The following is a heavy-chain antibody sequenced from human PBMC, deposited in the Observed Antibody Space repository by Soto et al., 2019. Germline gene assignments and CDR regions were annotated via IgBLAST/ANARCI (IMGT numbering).Heavy chain of an antibody. CDR3: ARERGITAAGTFWFDS. CDR2: INPSGGST. J-gene: IGHJ5*01. V-gene: IGHV1-46*03. Sequence: GASVKVSCQASGYTFTSYYMHWVRQAPGQGLEWMGIINPSGGSTNYAQKFQGTVTMTRDTSTSTVYMEVNSLRSEDTAVYYCARERGITAAGTFWFDSWGQGTLVTVSS. D-gene: IGHD6-13*01. CDR1: GYTFTSYY.